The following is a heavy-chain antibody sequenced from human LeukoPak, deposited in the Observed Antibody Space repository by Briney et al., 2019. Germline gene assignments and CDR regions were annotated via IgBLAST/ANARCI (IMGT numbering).Heavy chain of an antibody. CDR1: GFSFSNYV. CDR2: IRYDGSNK. CDR3: AKDKELRYFDWLFDLDY. J-gene: IGHJ4*02. D-gene: IGHD3-9*01. Sequence: QSGGSLRLSCAASGFSFSNYVMHWVRQAPGKGLEWVAFIRYDGSNKYYADSVKGRFTISRDNSKNTLYLQLNSLRAEDTAVYYCAKDKELRYFDWLFDLDYWGQGTLVTVSS. V-gene: IGHV3-30*02.